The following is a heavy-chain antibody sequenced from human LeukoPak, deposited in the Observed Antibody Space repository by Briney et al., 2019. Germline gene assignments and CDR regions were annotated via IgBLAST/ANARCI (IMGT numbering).Heavy chain of an antibody. CDR2: MNPNSGNT. J-gene: IGHJ4*02. CDR3: ARDRPPYGSGSPFDY. CDR1: GYTFTSYD. V-gene: IGHV1-8*01. D-gene: IGHD3-10*01. Sequence: ASVKVSCKASGYTFTSYDINWVRQAAGHGLEWVGWMNPNSGNTGYAPKLQGRVTMTTDTSTSTAYMELRSLRSDDTAVYYCARDRPPYGSGSPFDYWGQGTLVTVSS.